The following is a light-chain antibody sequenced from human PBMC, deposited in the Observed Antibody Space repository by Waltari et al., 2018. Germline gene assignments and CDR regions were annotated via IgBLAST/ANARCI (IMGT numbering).Light chain of an antibody. V-gene: IGLV2-14*03. CDR1: SSDIGSQKY. J-gene: IGLJ3*02. Sequence: QSALTQPASVSGSPGQSITMSCTGTSSDIGSQKYVSWYQQQPGKAPKLMIYDVSERPSGVSNRFSGSKSVNTASLTISGLQADDEADYYCCAYTGSVWVFGGGTKLTVL. CDR2: DVS. CDR3: CAYTGSVWV.